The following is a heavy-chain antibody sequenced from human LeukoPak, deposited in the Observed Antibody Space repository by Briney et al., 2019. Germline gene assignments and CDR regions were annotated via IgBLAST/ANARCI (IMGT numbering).Heavy chain of an antibody. Sequence: PSGTLSLTCAVYGGSFSSYYWSWIRQPPGKGLEWIGEINHSGSTDYNPSLKSRVTISVDTSKNQFSLKVSSVTAADTAVYYCAFSSAYQQHCGQGTLVTVSS. CDR2: INHSGST. CDR1: GGSFSSYY. V-gene: IGHV4-34*01. CDR3: AFSSAYQQH. J-gene: IGHJ1*01. D-gene: IGHD3-22*01.